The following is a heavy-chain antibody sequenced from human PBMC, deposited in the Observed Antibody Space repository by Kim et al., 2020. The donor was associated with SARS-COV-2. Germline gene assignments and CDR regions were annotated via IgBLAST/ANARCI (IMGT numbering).Heavy chain of an antibody. CDR3: AKDSPRYCLHV. Sequence: GGSLRLSCAASGFTFSWYRMSWVRQAPGKGLEWVANIKEDGREKYYVDSVKGRFTISRDNAKKSLSLQMNSLRAEDTAVYYCAKDSPRYCLHVWGQGTTVTVSS. CDR2: IKEDGREK. CDR1: GFTFSWYR. V-gene: IGHV3-7*01. J-gene: IGHJ6*02.